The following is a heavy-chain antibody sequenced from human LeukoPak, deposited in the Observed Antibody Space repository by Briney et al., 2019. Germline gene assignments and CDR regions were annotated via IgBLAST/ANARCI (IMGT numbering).Heavy chain of an antibody. CDR1: GGSFNGYY. J-gene: IGHJ6*03. Sequence: SETLSLTCNVSGGSFNGYYWTWIRQPPGKGLEWIAEINHIGTTNHNPSLKSRVTVSTDTSKNQFLLRLTSVTAADTALYYCARLVVTAPQYRYYMDVWGEGTTVTVSS. CDR3: ARLVVTAPQYRYYMDV. V-gene: IGHV4-34*01. CDR2: INHIGTT. D-gene: IGHD2-21*02.